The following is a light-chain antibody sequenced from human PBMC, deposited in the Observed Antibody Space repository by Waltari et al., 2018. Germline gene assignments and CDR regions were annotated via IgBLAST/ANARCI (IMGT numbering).Light chain of an antibody. CDR3: QQRNTWWT. V-gene: IGKV3-11*01. CDR1: QSVGSY. Sequence: EIVLTQSPANLSLSPGERATLSCRASQSVGSYLAWYQQRPGQAPRLLISDASNRATGIPARFSGSGSETDFTLTISSLEPEDFAVYYCQQRNTWWTFGQGTKVEIK. J-gene: IGKJ1*01. CDR2: DAS.